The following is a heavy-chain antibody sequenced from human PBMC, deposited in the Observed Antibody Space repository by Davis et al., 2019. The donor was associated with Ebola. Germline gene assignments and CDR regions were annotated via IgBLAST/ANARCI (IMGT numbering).Heavy chain of an antibody. CDR3: ARGSRYGGYHY. CDR1: GYTFTSYG. J-gene: IGHJ4*02. V-gene: IGHV1-18*01. Sequence: ASVKVSCKASGYTFTSYGISWVRQAPGQGLEWMGWISAYNGNTNYAQKFQGRVTITADESTSTAYMELSSLRSEDTAVYYCARGSRYGGYHYWGQGTLVTVSS. CDR2: ISAYNGNT. D-gene: IGHD5-12*01.